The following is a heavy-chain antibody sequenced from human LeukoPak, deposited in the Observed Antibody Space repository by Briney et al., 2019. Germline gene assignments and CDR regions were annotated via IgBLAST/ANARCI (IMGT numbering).Heavy chain of an antibody. CDR1: GYTFTSYG. V-gene: IGHV1-18*01. CDR3: AREMGRGSTIFGDYMDV. Sequence: GASVKVSCKASGYTFTSYGISWVRQAPGQGLEWMGWISAYNGNTNYAQKLQGRVTMTTDTSTSTAYMELRSLRSDDTAVYYCAREMGRGSTIFGDYMDVWGKGTTVTVSS. CDR2: ISAYNGNT. J-gene: IGHJ6*03. D-gene: IGHD3-3*01.